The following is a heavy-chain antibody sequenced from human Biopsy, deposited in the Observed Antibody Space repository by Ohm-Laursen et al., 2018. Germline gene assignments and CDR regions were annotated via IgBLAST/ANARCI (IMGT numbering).Heavy chain of an antibody. CDR1: GESSSGYF. V-gene: IGHV4-34*01. J-gene: IGHJ6*02. CDR3: VRGVDYYDPYHYYALDV. D-gene: IGHD3-22*01. Sequence: GTLSLTCAVNGESSSGYFWNWIRQPPGKGLEWIGEINHSGRTNYNPSLKSRVTISVDTSKNQFSLKVRSVTAADTAVYYCVRGVDYYDPYHYYALDVWGQGTTVTVSS. CDR2: INHSGRT.